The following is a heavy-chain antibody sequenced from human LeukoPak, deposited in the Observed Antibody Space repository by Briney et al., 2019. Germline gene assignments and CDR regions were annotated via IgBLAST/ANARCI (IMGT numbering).Heavy chain of an antibody. Sequence: SETLSLTCTVSGGSISSYYWSWIRQPPGKGLEWIGYIYYSGSTNYNPSLKSRVTISVDTSKNQFSLKLSSVTAADTAVYYCARGIGSSWTPHFDYWGQGTLVPVSS. D-gene: IGHD6-13*01. V-gene: IGHV4-59*01. CDR1: GGSISSYY. CDR3: ARGIGSSWTPHFDY. CDR2: IYYSGST. J-gene: IGHJ4*02.